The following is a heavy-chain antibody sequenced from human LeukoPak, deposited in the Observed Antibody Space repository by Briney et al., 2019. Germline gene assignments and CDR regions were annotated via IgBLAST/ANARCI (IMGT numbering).Heavy chain of an antibody. D-gene: IGHD3-10*01. V-gene: IGHV1-46*01. CDR1: GYTFTSYY. CDR2: INPSGGST. CDR3: ARDWTMVRGVIILYYGMDV. J-gene: IGHJ6*02. Sequence: ASVKVSCKASGYTFTSYYTHWVRQAPGQGLEWMGIINPSGGSTSYAQKFQGRVTMTRDTSTSTVYMELSSLRSEDTAVYYCARDWTMVRGVIILYYGMDVWGQGTTVTVSS.